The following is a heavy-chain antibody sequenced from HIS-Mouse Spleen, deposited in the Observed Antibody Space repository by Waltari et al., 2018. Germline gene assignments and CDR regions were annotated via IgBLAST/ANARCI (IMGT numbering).Heavy chain of an antibody. D-gene: IGHD6-13*01. V-gene: IGHV3-23*01. CDR3: AKVAGIAAAEFHFDF. Sequence: EVQLLESGGGLVQPGGSLRLSCSASGFTFVTSAMTWVRQARGEGLGLVSSISGTALTTFDADSVKGRFSIARDNSKKTLYLQINGLTADDTAVYYCAKVAGIAAAEFHFDFWGRGTLVTVSS. CDR1: GFTFVTSA. CDR2: ISGTALTT. J-gene: IGHJ4*02.